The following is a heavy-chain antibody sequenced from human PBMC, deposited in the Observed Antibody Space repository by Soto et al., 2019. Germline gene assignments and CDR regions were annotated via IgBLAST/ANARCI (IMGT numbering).Heavy chain of an antibody. Sequence: ASVKVSCKASGYTFTSYAMHWGRQAPGQRLEWMGWINAGNGNTKYSQKFQGRVTITRDTSASTAYMELSSLRSEDTAVYYCASESYYYYYMDVWGKGTKVTVSS. CDR2: INAGNGNT. J-gene: IGHJ6*03. V-gene: IGHV1-3*01. CDR3: ASESYYYYYMDV. CDR1: GYTFTSYA.